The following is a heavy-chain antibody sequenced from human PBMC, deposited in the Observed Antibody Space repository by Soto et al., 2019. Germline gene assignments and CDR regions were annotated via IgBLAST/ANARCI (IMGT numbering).Heavy chain of an antibody. CDR1: GGSISSYY. CDR3: ARGIAPGY. CDR2: IYYSGST. D-gene: IGHD2-15*01. Sequence: PSETLSLTCTVSGGSISSYYWSWIRQPPGKGLEWIGYIYYSGSTNYNPSLKSRVTISVDTSKNQFSLKLSSVTAADTAVYYCARGIAPGYWGQGTLVTVSS. J-gene: IGHJ4*02. V-gene: IGHV4-59*01.